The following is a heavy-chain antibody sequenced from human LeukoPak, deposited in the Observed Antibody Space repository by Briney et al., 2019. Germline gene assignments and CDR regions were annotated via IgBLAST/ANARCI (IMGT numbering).Heavy chain of an antibody. V-gene: IGHV3-7*01. CDR1: GFAFNSYT. Sequence: GWSLRLSCEASGFAFNSYTITWVRQAPGKGLEWVANIKQDVSEKNYVDSVKGRFTISRDNAENSLFLQMNSLRVEDTAVYYCAREWQGGIAAAGTRIEGDYWGQGTLVAVSS. CDR3: AREWQGGIAAAGTRIEGDY. CDR2: IKQDVSEK. J-gene: IGHJ4*02. D-gene: IGHD6-13*01.